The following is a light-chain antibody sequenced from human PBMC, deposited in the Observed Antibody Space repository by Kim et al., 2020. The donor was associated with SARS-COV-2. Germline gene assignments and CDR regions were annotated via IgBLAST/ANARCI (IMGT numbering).Light chain of an antibody. J-gene: IGLJ1*01. CDR1: SGYSNYK. Sequence: ELTQPPSASASLGASVTLTCTLSSGYSNYKVDWYQQRPGKGPRFVMRVGTGGIVGSKGDGIPDRFSVLGSGLNRYLTIKNIQEEDESDYHCGADHGSGRNVVYVVGTGTKVTVL. CDR2: VGTGGIVG. CDR3: GADHGSGRNVVYV. V-gene: IGLV9-49*01.